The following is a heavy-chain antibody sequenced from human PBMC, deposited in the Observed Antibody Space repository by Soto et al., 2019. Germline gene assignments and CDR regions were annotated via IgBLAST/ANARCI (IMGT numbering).Heavy chain of an antibody. Sequence: GGSLRLSCSASGFTFSSYALHWVRQAPGKGLEWVSSISSSSSYIYYADSVKGRFTISRDNAKNSLYLQMNSLRAEDTAVYYCATNPYQLLKEGALYYGMDVWGQGTTVTVSS. CDR2: ISSSSSYI. V-gene: IGHV3-21*01. D-gene: IGHD2-2*01. CDR3: ATNPYQLLKEGALYYGMDV. J-gene: IGHJ6*02. CDR1: GFTFSSYA.